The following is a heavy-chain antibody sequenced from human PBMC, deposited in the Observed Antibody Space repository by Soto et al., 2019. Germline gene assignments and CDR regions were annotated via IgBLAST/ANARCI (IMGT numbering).Heavy chain of an antibody. Sequence: QLLQSGGGLVQPGGSLTLSCAASGFTFGTTDMSWVRQAPGEGLEWVLTIDGSGGITYYADSVKCRFTISRDNSRNTVFLQMNSLRGDATALYYCVKNSGWFNTWGQGALVTVSS. CDR2: IDGSGGIT. CDR1: GFTFGTTD. V-gene: IGHV3-23*01. D-gene: IGHD3-10*01. J-gene: IGHJ5*02. CDR3: VKNSGWFNT.